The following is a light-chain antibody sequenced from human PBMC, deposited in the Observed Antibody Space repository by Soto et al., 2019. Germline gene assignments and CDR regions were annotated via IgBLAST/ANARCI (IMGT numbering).Light chain of an antibody. J-gene: IGKJ2*01. CDR1: QSVSSSF. CDR2: GAS. Sequence: EVVLTQSPGTLSLSPGERATLSCRASQSVSSSFLAWYQQKPGQAPRLLIYGASTRATAISDRFSDSGSVTDFNLTISRLEPEDFAVYYCQQYSSSPPDTFGQGTKLEIK. V-gene: IGKV3-20*01. CDR3: QQYSSSPPDT.